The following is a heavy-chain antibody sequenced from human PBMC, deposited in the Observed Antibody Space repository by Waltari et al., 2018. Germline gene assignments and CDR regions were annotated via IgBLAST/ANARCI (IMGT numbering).Heavy chain of an antibody. J-gene: IGHJ4*02. CDR3: ATISSRWLYFDY. CDR2: IYYRGST. Sequence: QLQLQESGPGLVKPSETLSLTCTVSGGSISSSSYYWAWIRQPPGKGLEWIGHIYYRGSTYYNPSLKSRVTMSVDTSKNQFSLKLSSVTAADTAVYYCATISSRWLYFDYWGQGTLVTVSS. D-gene: IGHD6-13*01. CDR1: GGSISSSSYY. V-gene: IGHV4-39*07.